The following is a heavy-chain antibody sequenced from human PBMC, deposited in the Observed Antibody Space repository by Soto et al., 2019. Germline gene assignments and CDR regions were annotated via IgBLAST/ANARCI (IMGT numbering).Heavy chain of an antibody. J-gene: IGHJ5*02. CDR3: AKGVTMVRGVILDWFDP. V-gene: IGHV3-30*18. D-gene: IGHD3-10*01. CDR1: GFTFSSYA. Sequence: QVQLVESGGGVVQPGRSLRLSCAASGFTFSSYAMHWVRQAPGKGLEWVAVISYDGSNKYYADSVKGRFTISRDNSKNTRYLQMNSVRTEDTAVYYCAKGVTMVRGVILDWFDPWGQGTLVTVSS. CDR2: ISYDGSNK.